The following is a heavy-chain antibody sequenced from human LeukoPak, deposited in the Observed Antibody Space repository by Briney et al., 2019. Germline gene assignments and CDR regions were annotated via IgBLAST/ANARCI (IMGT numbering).Heavy chain of an antibody. D-gene: IGHD4-23*01. CDR2: IYYSGST. Sequence: PSETLSLTCTVSGGSISSSSYYWGWIRQPPGKGLEWIGSIYYSGSTYYNPSLKSRVTISVDTSKNQFSLKLSSVTAADTAVYYCARYSAVVTTMSFDYWGQGTLVTVSS. CDR1: GGSISSSSYY. V-gene: IGHV4-39*07. J-gene: IGHJ4*02. CDR3: ARYSAVVTTMSFDY.